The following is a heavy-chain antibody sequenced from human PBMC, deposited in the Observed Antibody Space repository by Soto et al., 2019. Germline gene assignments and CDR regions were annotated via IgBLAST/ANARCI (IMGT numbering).Heavy chain of an antibody. J-gene: IGHJ5*02. CDR1: GESFIGYY. D-gene: IGHD5-12*01. Sequence: QVHLQQWGAGLLKPSETLSLTCAVYGESFIGYYWTGIRQATVKGMEWIVEINHGGSTNYKPSLKRRVTISIDTSKNQFSLKLTSVTAAVTSVYYCARTDLVTTNWFDPWGQGTLVTVSS. CDR2: INHGGST. CDR3: ARTDLVTTNWFDP. V-gene: IGHV4-34*01.